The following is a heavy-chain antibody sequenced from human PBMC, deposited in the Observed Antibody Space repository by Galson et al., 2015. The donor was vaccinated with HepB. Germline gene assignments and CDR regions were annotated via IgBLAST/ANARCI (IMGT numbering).Heavy chain of an antibody. Sequence: SLRLSCADSGLIFSDFAIHWVRQASGKGLEWLGRIRSRANSYATAYSPSLKGRVSISRDDSKNTAYLHMNSLKIEDTALYYCTRRGDCSGDSCYSDYWGQGTLVTVSS. D-gene: IGHD2-15*01. J-gene: IGHJ4*02. CDR2: IRSRANSYAT. CDR3: TRRGDCSGDSCYSDY. CDR1: GLIFSDFA. V-gene: IGHV3-73*01.